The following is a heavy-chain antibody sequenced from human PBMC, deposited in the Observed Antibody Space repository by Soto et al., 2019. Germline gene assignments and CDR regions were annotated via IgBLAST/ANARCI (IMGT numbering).Heavy chain of an antibody. D-gene: IGHD3-10*01. CDR3: ARDPPPLLWFGENHESWFDP. CDR1: GYTFTSYA. V-gene: IGHV1-3*01. CDR2: INAGNGNT. Sequence: ASVKVSCKASGYTFTSYAMHWVRQAPGQRLEWMGWINAGNGNTKYSQKFQGRVTITRDTSASTAYMELSSLRSEDTAVYYCARDPPPLLWFGENHESWFDPWGQGTLVTVSS. J-gene: IGHJ5*02.